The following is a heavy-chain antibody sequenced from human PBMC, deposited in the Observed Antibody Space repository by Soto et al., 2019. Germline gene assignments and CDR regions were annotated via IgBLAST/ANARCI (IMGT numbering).Heavy chain of an antibody. Sequence: EVQLVESGGGLVQPGGSLRLSCAASGFTFSSYSMNWVRQAPGKGLEWVSYISSSSRTIYYADSVKGRFTISRDNAKKSLCLQMNSLSDEDTAGYYCARVGSSSSSGYWGQGTLFTVSA. CDR2: ISSSSRTI. V-gene: IGHV3-48*02. CDR1: GFTFSSYS. D-gene: IGHD6-6*01. CDR3: ARVGSSSSSGY. J-gene: IGHJ4*02.